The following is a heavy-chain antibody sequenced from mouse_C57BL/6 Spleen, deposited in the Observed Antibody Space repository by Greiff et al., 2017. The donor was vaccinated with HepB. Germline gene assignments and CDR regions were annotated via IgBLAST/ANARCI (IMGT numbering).Heavy chain of an antibody. CDR2: INPYNGGT. Sequence: EVQLQQSGPVLVKPGASVKMSCKASGYTFTDYYMNWVKQSHGKSLEWIGVINPYNGGTSYNQKFKGKATLTVDKSSSTAYMELNSLTSEDSAVYYCATHYEKDWFAYWGQGTLVTVSA. CDR3: ATHYEKDWFAY. D-gene: IGHD2-4*01. J-gene: IGHJ3*01. CDR1: GYTFTDYY. V-gene: IGHV1-19*01.